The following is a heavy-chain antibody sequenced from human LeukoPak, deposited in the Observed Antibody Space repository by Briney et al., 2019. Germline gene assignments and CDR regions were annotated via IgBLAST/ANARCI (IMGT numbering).Heavy chain of an antibody. CDR1: GGSISSYY. CDR2: IYTSGST. CDR3: ARDLYDSSGYYLLFDY. Sequence: KPAETLSITCTVSGGSISSYYWSWIRQPAGKGLEWIGRIYTSGSTNYNPSLKNRVTMSVDTSKNQFSLKLSSVTAADTAVYYCARDLYDSSGYYLLFDYWGQGTLVTVSS. V-gene: IGHV4-4*07. J-gene: IGHJ4*02. D-gene: IGHD3-22*01.